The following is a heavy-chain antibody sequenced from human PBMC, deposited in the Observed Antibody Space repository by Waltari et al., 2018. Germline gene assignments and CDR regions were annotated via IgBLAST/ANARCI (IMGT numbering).Heavy chain of an antibody. V-gene: IGHV3-48*04. CDR2: ISSSSSTI. CDR1: GFTFRSYS. J-gene: IGHJ4*02. D-gene: IGHD4-17*01. Sequence: EVQMVESGGGLVQPGGSLRLSCAASGFTFRSYSMNWVRQAPGKGLEWVSYISSSSSTIYYADSVKGRFTISRDNAKNSLYLQMNSLRAEDTAVYYCAREGDYAPFDYWGQGTLVTVSS. CDR3: AREGDYAPFDY.